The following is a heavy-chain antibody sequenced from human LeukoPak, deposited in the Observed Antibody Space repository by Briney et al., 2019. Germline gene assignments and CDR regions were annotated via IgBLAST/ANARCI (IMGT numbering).Heavy chain of an antibody. J-gene: IGHJ4*02. V-gene: IGHV4-34*01. CDR1: GGSFSGYY. CDR2: INHSGST. Sequence: SETLSLTCAVYGGSFSGYYWSRIRQPPGKGLEWIGEINHSGSTNYNPSLKSRVTISVDTSKNQFSLKLSSVTAADTAVYYCARGRGDSSGYYYFDYWGQGTLVTVSS. D-gene: IGHD3-22*01. CDR3: ARGRGDSSGYYYFDY.